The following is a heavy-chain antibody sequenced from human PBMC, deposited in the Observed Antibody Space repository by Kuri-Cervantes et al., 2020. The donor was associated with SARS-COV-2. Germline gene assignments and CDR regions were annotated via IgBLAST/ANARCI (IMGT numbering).Heavy chain of an antibody. J-gene: IGHJ4*02. V-gene: IGHV4-59*08. D-gene: IGHD1-26*01. CDR1: GGSISSYY. Sequence: SETLSLTCTVSGGSISSYYWSWIRQPPGKGLEWIGYTYYSGSTNYNPSLKSRVTISVDTSKNQFSLKLSSVTAADTAVYYCARHEGSGSFNFDYWGQGTLVTVSS. CDR3: ARHEGSGSFNFDY. CDR2: TYYSGST.